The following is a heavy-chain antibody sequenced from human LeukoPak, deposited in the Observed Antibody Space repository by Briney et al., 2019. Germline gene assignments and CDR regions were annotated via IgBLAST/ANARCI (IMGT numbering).Heavy chain of an antibody. Sequence: PGVPLRLSCAASIFTFSSCEMNWVRQAPGKGLEWVSYISSNGNTIYYADSVEGRFTITRDYAKNSLYLQMNSLRAEDTAVYYCVRGGCCVNTFCYLWNAFDVWGRGTMVTVSS. V-gene: IGHV3-48*03. CDR3: VRGGCCVNTFCYLWNAFDV. D-gene: IGHD2-21*01. CDR1: IFTFSSCE. CDR2: ISSNGNTI. J-gene: IGHJ3*01.